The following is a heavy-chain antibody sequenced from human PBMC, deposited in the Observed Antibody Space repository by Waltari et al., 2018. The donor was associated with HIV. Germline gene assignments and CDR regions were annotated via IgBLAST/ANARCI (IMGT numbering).Heavy chain of an antibody. CDR2: IWYDGYNI. CDR1: GFTFSSYG. Sequence: QVQLVESGGGEVQPGRAMRLSCAASGFTFSSYGMNWVRQDPGKGLEWVAVIWYDGYNIYYGHSVKGRTTISRDNSKNTLVLQANGLSADGTVVYYGARDLWAFDSSPSYAGMDVWGQGTTVIVSS. D-gene: IGHD3-22*01. J-gene: IGHJ6*02. CDR3: ARDLWAFDSSPSYAGMDV. V-gene: IGHV3-33*01.